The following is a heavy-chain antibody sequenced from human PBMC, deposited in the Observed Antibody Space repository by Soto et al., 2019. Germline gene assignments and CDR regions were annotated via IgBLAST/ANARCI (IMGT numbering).Heavy chain of an antibody. J-gene: IGHJ6*02. CDR2: IYDSGST. CDR3: ARGRAALPARLVIDV. D-gene: IGHD6-6*01. V-gene: IGHV4-30-4*01. CDR1: GGSISSAYYY. Sequence: QVQLQESGPGLVNPSQTLSLTCTVSGGSISSAYYYWTWLRQPPGQGLEWIGYIYDSGSTNDNPSLNSRVTLSVDPSKNHFALKLTSVTAADTAGYYCARGRAALPARLVIDVWGPGNTVTVSS.